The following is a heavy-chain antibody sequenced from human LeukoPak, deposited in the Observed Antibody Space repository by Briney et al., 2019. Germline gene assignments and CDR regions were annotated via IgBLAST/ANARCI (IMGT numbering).Heavy chain of an antibody. V-gene: IGHV1-18*01. CDR2: ISAYNRNK. CDR1: RYTFTSDV. CDR3: ARDGYCSSTSCYSDYYYYYGMDV. Sequence: ASLKVSCKPSRYTFTSDVIISVRQSPGQGGQGRRGISAYNRNKKYAQKLQGRVTMTTDTSTSTDYMELRSLRSDDTAVYYCARDGYCSSTSCYSDYYYYYGMDVGGQGTTVTVSS. J-gene: IGHJ6*02. D-gene: IGHD2-2*01.